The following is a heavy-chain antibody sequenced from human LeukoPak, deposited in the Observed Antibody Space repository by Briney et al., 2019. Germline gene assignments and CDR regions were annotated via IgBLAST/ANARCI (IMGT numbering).Heavy chain of an antibody. J-gene: IGHJ4*02. Sequence: PSETLSLTCTVSGGSISSTSGSISSYYWSWIRQPPGKGLEWIGYIYDSGSTIYNPSLKSRLTISLDTSKNQFSLKLSSVTAADTAVYYCARRSGTVITPRPFDYWGQGTLVTVSS. V-gene: IGHV4-61*05. D-gene: IGHD4-23*01. CDR2: IYDSGST. CDR1: GGSISSTSGSISSYY. CDR3: ARRSGTVITPRPFDY.